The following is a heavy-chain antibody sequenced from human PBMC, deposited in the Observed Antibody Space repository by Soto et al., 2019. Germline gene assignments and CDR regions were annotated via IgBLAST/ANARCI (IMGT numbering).Heavy chain of an antibody. CDR1: DYAFTRYG. V-gene: IGHV1-18*01. Sequence: QGQLVQSGGEVKKPGASVKGSCKASDYAFTRYGISWMRQAPGQEIEWMGWISGYNGDTKYAQKFQGRVTMTIDTSTTTTYMELRSLTSDDTAVYYCAKNGQPPHYYYGMDVWGQGTTVTVSS. D-gene: IGHD2-8*01. CDR2: ISGYNGDT. J-gene: IGHJ6*02. CDR3: AKNGQPPHYYYGMDV.